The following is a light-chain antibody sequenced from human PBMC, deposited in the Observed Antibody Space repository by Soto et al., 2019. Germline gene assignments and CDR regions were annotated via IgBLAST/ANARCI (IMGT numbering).Light chain of an antibody. J-gene: IGLJ2*01. Sequence: QSALTQPASVSGSPGQSITISCTGTSSDVGGYNYVSWYQQHPGKAPKLMIYDVSNRPSGVSNRFSGSKSGNTASLTIPGLQSEDEADYFCSSYTSSITFVVFGGWTKLTVL. V-gene: IGLV2-14*01. CDR2: DVS. CDR3: SSYTSSITFVV. CDR1: SSDVGGYNY.